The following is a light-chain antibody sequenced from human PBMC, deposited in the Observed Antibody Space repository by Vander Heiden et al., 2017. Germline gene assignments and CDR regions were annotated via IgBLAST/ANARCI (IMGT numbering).Light chain of an antibody. CDR3: LQDNNYPWT. Sequence: AIQMTSPPSSLSASVGDRVTITCRASQNIRNGLGWYQQKPGKAPKLLIFAASNLQSGVPSRFSGSGSGTDFTLTISSLQPEDFATYYCLQDNNYPWTFGQGTKVEIK. J-gene: IGKJ1*01. CDR1: QNIRNG. CDR2: AAS. V-gene: IGKV1-6*01.